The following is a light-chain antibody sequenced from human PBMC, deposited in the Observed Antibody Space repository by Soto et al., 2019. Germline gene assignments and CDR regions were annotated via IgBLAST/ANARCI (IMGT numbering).Light chain of an antibody. CDR2: GAT. J-gene: IGKJ5*01. Sequence: EIVLTQSPGTLSLSPGERATLSWRASQSVSSGLSWYQQKPGQAHRLLSHGATTRATGIPATFSGSGSGTEFNLTISSLQSEDFALYYSQQRSNWPPITFGPGTRLEI. CDR1: QSVSSG. V-gene: IGKV3-15*01. CDR3: QQRSNWPPIT.